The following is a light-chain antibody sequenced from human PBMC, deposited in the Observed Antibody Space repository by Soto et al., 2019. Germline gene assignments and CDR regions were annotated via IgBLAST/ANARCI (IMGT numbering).Light chain of an antibody. CDR3: QQYNNWPRT. J-gene: IGKJ1*01. CDR2: KAS. CDR1: QTIINW. V-gene: IGKV1-5*03. Sequence: DIQMTQSPSTLSASVGDRVTITCRASQTIINWLAWYQQKPGKAPKLLIYKASTLKSGVPSRFSGSGSGTEFTLTISSLQSEDFAVYYCQQYNNWPRTFGQGTKVDIK.